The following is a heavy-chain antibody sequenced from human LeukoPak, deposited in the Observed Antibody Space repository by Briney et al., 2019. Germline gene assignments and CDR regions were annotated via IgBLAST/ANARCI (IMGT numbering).Heavy chain of an antibody. V-gene: IGHV3-30*02. Sequence: GGSLRLSCAESGCTFSSYGMHWVRQAPGKGLEWVAFIRYDGSNKYYADSVKGRFTISRDNSKNTLYLQMNSLRAEDTAVYYCAKRGYDGAASYAFDIWGQGTMVTVSS. D-gene: IGHD1-26*01. CDR3: AKRGYDGAASYAFDI. J-gene: IGHJ3*02. CDR2: IRYDGSNK. CDR1: GCTFSSYG.